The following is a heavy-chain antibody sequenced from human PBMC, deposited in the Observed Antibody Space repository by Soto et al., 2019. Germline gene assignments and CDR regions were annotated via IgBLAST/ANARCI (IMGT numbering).Heavy chain of an antibody. CDR2: MSSSGDSI. J-gene: IGHJ6*02. CDR1: GITFSDCY. V-gene: IGHV3-11*01. CDR3: ARVRFGQWGYGMDV. D-gene: IGHD3-10*01. Sequence: QVQLVESGGGLVKPGGSLRLSCAASGITFSDCYMNWIRQAPGKGVEWVSYMSSSGDSINYAGSVRGRFTVSRDNAKNSLYLQMNSLRAEDTAMYYCARVRFGQWGYGMDVWGQGTTVTVSS.